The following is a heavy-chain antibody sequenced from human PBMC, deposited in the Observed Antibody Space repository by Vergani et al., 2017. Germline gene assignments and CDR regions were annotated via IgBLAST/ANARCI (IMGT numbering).Heavy chain of an antibody. CDR1: GFTVSSNY. Sequence: EVQLVESGGGLIQPGGSLRLSCAASGFTVSSNYMSWVRQAPGKGLEWVSGIYSGGSTYYAESVKGRFTISRDNSKNTLYLQMNSLRAEDTAVYYCARSRAAGHWYFELWGRGTLVTVSS. J-gene: IGHJ2*01. CDR3: ARSRAAGHWYFEL. D-gene: IGHD2-15*01. CDR2: IYSGGST. V-gene: IGHV3-53*01.